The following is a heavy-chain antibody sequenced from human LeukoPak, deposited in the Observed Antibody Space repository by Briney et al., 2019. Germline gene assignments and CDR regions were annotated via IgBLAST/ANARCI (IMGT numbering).Heavy chain of an antibody. CDR2: INPNSGGT. CDR1: GYTFTGYY. Sequence: ASVKVSCKASGYTFTGYYMHWVRQAPGQGLEWMGRINPNSGGTNYAQKFQGRVTMTRDTSISTAYMEVSRLRSDDTAVYYCARVTGYYYYYMDVWGKGTTVTVSS. CDR3: ARVTGYYYYYMDV. D-gene: IGHD3-10*01. V-gene: IGHV1-2*06. J-gene: IGHJ6*03.